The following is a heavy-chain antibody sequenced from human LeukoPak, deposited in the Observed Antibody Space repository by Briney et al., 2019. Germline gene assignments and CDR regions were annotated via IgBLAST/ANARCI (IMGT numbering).Heavy chain of an antibody. CDR3: AREAIFGVVIINYYYYMDV. D-gene: IGHD3-3*01. V-gene: IGHV1-2*02. J-gene: IGHJ6*03. CDR1: GYTFTGYY. Sequence: ASVKVSCKASGYTFTGYYMHWVRQAPGQGLEWMGWINPNSGGANYAQKFQGRVTMTRDTSISTAYMELSRLRSDDTAVYYCAREAIFGVVIINYYYYMDVWGKGTTVTVSS. CDR2: INPNSGGA.